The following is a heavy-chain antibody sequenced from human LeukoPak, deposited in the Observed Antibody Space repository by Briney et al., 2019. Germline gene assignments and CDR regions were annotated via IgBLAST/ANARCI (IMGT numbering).Heavy chain of an antibody. CDR2: INPNSGGT. D-gene: IGHD6-19*01. V-gene: IGHV1-2*02. J-gene: IGHJ3*02. CDR3: AREESSGWDSDAFDI. Sequence: ASVKVSCKASGYTFTGYYMHWVRQAPGQGLEWMGWINPNSGGTNYAQKFQGRVTMTRDTSISTAYMELSRLRSDDTAVYYSAREESSGWDSDAFDIWGQGTMVTVSS. CDR1: GYTFTGYY.